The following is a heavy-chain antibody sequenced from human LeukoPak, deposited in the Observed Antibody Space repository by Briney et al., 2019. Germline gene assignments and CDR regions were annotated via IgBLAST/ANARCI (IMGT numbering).Heavy chain of an antibody. J-gene: IGHJ4*02. CDR1: GFTFSRYA. CDR2: ISYENNK. CDR3: ARGLLETTTSYFDY. D-gene: IGHD2/OR15-2a*01. V-gene: IGHV3-30-3*01. Sequence: GGSLRLSCAASGFTFSRYAMHWVRQAPGKGLEWVAVISYENNKYYTDSVKGRFTISRDNSKNTLYLQMNSLRAEDTAVYYCARGLLETTTSYFDYWGQGTLVTVSS.